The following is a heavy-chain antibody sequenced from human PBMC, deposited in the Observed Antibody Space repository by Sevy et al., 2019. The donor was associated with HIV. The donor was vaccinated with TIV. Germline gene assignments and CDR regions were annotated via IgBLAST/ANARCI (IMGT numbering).Heavy chain of an antibody. Sequence: GGSLRLSCAASGFRFNIYEMNWVRQAPGKGLEWVSYISSSGSPIYYADSGKGRFTISRDNAKSLLYLQMNSLRAEDTAVYYCVRGSAMIIYDWGQGTLVTVSS. CDR2: ISSSGSPI. CDR1: GFRFNIYE. V-gene: IGHV3-48*03. J-gene: IGHJ4*02. CDR3: VRGSAMIIYD. D-gene: IGHD3-16*01.